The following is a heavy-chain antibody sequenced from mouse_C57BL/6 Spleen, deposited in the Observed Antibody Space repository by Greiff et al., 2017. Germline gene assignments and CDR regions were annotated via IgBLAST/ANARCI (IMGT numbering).Heavy chain of an antibody. CDR2: INPSTGGT. D-gene: IGHD2-1*01. CDR1: GYSFTGYY. Sequence: VQLQQSGPELVKPGASVKISCKASGYSFTGYYMNWVKQSPEKSLEWIGEINPSTGGTTYNQKFKAKATLTVDKSSSTAYMQLKGLTSEDSAVYYCARAEIYYGNSDYWGQGTTLTVSS. V-gene: IGHV1-42*01. CDR3: ARAEIYYGNSDY. J-gene: IGHJ2*01.